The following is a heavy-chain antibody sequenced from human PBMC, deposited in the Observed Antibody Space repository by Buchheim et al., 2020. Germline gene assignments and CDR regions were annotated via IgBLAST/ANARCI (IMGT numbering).Heavy chain of an antibody. V-gene: IGHV3-7*01. Sequence: EVHLVESGGGLVQPGGSLRLSCAVSGFSFSTYWMSWVRQAPGKGLEWVANINQDGTGKNYMDSVKGRFTVSRDNAQNSLYLQMDSLRDEDTAVYSCVRKHNSAHYQFFDYWGQGTL. CDR3: VRKHNSAHYQFFDY. CDR1: GFSFSTYW. CDR2: INQDGTGK. D-gene: IGHD3-22*01. J-gene: IGHJ4*02.